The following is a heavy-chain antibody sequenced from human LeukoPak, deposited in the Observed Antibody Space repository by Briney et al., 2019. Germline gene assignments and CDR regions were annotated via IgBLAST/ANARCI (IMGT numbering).Heavy chain of an antibody. CDR2: INPNSGGT. CDR1: GYTFTGYY. D-gene: IGHD2-2*01. J-gene: IGHJ4*02. CDR3: ARESPYSSSTSVIDY. Sequence: ASVKVSCKASGYTFTGYYMHWVRQAPGQGLEWMGWINPNSGGTNYAQKFQGRVTMTRDTSISTAYMELSRLRSDDTAVYYCARESPYSSSTSVIDYWGQGTLVTVSS. V-gene: IGHV1-2*02.